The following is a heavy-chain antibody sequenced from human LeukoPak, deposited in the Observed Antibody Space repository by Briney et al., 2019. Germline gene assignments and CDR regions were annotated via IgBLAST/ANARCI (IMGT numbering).Heavy chain of an antibody. Sequence: ASVKVSCKASVYTFTSYDINWVRQATGQGLEWMGWMNPNSGNTGYAQKFQGRVTMNKNTSMITAYMELSSLRSEDTAVYLCARGLRWSTKDYWGQGTLVTVSS. CDR1: VYTFTSYD. V-gene: IGHV1-8*02. CDR3: ARGLRWSTKDY. D-gene: IGHD5/OR15-5a*01. J-gene: IGHJ4*02. CDR2: MNPNSGNT.